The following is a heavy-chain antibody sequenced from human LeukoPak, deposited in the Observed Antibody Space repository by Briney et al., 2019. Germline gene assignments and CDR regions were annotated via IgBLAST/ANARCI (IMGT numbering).Heavy chain of an antibody. Sequence: PGGSLRLSCAASGFTFSSYAMSWVRQAPGKGLEWVSAISGSGGSTYYADSGKGRFTISRDNSKNTLYLQMNSLKAEDTAVYYCAKPQAGYDSSGYYPYYFDYWGQGTLVTVSS. D-gene: IGHD3-22*01. CDR1: GFTFSSYA. V-gene: IGHV3-23*01. J-gene: IGHJ4*02. CDR2: ISGSGGST. CDR3: AKPQAGYDSSGYYPYYFDY.